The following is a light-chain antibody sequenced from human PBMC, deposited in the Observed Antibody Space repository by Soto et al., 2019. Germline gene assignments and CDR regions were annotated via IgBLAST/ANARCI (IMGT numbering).Light chain of an antibody. V-gene: IGKV1-27*01. J-gene: IGKJ1*01. CDR1: QGISNY. CDR2: AAS. CDR3: QKYNSAPWT. Sequence: DIPITQSPSSLSASVGDRVTLTCRASQGISNYLAWYQQKPGKVPKLLIYAASTLQSGVPSRFSGSGSGTDLTLTISSLQPEDVATYYCQKYNSAPWTFGQGTKVDIK.